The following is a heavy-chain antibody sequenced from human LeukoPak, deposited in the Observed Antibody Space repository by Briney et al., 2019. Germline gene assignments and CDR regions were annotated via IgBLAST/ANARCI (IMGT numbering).Heavy chain of an antibody. CDR1: GGSISSYY. J-gene: IGHJ4*02. CDR2: IYTSGST. CDR3: ARETAYYYDSSGYWTYYFDY. V-gene: IGHV4-4*07. D-gene: IGHD3-22*01. Sequence: SETLSLTCTVSGGSISSYYWSWIRQPAGKGLEWIGRIYTSGSTNYNPSLTSRVTMSVGTSKNQFSLKLSSVTAADTAVYYCARETAYYYDSSGYWTYYFDYWGQGTLVTVSS.